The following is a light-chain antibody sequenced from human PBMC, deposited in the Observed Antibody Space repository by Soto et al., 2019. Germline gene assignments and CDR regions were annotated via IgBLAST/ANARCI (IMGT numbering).Light chain of an antibody. J-gene: IGKJ1*01. CDR2: DAS. Sequence: DIQLTQSPSTLSASVGDRVTLTCLASQSISDWLAWFQLKPGKAPKLLIYDASSLESGVPSRFSGSGSGTEFTLTISSLQPDDFATYYCQQYNNYSTFGQGTKVDIK. CDR1: QSISDW. CDR3: QQYNNYST. V-gene: IGKV1-5*01.